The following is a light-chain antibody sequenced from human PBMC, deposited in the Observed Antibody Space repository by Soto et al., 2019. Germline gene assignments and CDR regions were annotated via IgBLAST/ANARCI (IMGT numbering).Light chain of an antibody. CDR2: EVR. CDR3: ISYRGSDTSYV. J-gene: IGLJ1*01. Sequence: QSSITAAAFVSGSPEQSIPVSCTVTSSDIGSYNYVAWYQQFPGKTPKLIIYEVRNRPSGVSFRFSGSKSGNTASLTISGLQVEDEADYYCISYRGSDTSYVFGTGTKVTVL. V-gene: IGLV2-14*01. CDR1: SSDIGSYNY.